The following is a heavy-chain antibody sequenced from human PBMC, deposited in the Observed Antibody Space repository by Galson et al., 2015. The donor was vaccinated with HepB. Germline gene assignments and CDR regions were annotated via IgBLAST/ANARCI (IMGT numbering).Heavy chain of an antibody. CDR2: ISYDGSNK. J-gene: IGHJ4*02. D-gene: IGHD5-24*01. CDR1: GFTFSSYA. Sequence: SLRLSCAASGFTFSSYAMHWVRQAPGKGLEWVAVISYDGSNKYYADSAKGRFTISRDNSKNTLYLQMNSLRAEDTAVYYCAHVERWLQLGSDYWGQGTLVTVSS. V-gene: IGHV3-30*04. CDR3: AHVERWLQLGSDY.